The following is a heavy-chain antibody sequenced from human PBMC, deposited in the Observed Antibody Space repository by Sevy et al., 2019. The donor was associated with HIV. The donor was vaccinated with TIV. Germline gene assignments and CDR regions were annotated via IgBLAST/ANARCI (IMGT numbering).Heavy chain of an antibody. Sequence: QSQTLSLTCAISGDSVSSNSAAWNWIMQSPSRGLEWLGRTYYRSKWYNDYAVSVKSRITINPDTSKNQFSLQLNSVTPEDTAVYYCARSRGYDYGDYFHYWGQGTLVTVSS. CDR3: ARSRGYDYGDYFHY. V-gene: IGHV6-1*01. CDR2: TYYRSKWYN. J-gene: IGHJ4*02. D-gene: IGHD4-17*01. CDR1: GDSVSSNSAA.